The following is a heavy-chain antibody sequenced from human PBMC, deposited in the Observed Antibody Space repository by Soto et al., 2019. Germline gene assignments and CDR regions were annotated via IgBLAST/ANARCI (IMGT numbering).Heavy chain of an antibody. J-gene: IGHJ4*02. D-gene: IGHD5-18*01. CDR1: GFTFSSFA. Sequence: PGGSLRLSCAPSGFTFSSFALSCVRQSPGKGLEWVSAISGSGDGTDYADSVKGRFTISRDNSKNTLYLQMNSLRAEDTAVYYCAGPGYSSQDYWGQGALVIVSS. V-gene: IGHV3-23*01. CDR2: ISGSGDGT. CDR3: AGPGYSSQDY.